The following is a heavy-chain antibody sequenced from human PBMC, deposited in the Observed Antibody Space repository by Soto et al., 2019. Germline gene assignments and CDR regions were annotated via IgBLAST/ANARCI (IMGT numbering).Heavy chain of an antibody. CDR2: IYHSGTT. J-gene: IGHJ4*02. Sequence: QVQLQESGPGLVKPSGTLSLTCAVSSGSISSSNWWSWVRQPPGKGLEWIGEIYHSGTTNYNPSLKSRVTISVDKSKNQFSLKLSSVTAADTAVYYCARAYSSRWLSAELDYWGQGTLVTVSS. D-gene: IGHD6-13*01. CDR1: SGSISSSNW. CDR3: ARAYSSRWLSAELDY. V-gene: IGHV4-4*02.